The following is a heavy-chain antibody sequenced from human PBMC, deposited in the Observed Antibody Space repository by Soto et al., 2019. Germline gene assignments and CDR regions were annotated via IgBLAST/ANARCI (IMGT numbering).Heavy chain of an antibody. V-gene: IGHV3-30*18. J-gene: IGHJ4*02. CDR2: ISYDGIDK. CDR1: GFTFSSFG. D-gene: IGHD5-12*01. Sequence: QVQLVESGGGVVQPGGSLRLSCAASGFTFSSFGIHWVRQAPGKGLEWVAVISYDGIDKNYGDSVKGRFTISGENSKNMVYLQMNSLRAEDTAVYYCAKDLREMATIRPDYWGQGILVTVSS. CDR3: AKDLREMATIRPDY.